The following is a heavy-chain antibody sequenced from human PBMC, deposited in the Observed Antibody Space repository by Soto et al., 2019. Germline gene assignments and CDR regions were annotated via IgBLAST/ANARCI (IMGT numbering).Heavy chain of an antibody. J-gene: IGHJ4*02. V-gene: IGHV1-69*01. CDR1: GGLFSSFA. CDR2: IIPVFGTT. D-gene: IGHD3-10*02. Sequence: QVQLVQSGPEVKKPGSSVKVSCKDSGGLFSSFAISWVRQAPGQGLEWLGGIIPVFGTTNYAEKFQDRVTITADESTNTAYMELTSLRSGVTAVYYCARGGGPYVWFNEFWGQGTLVTVSS. CDR3: ARGGGPYVWFNEF.